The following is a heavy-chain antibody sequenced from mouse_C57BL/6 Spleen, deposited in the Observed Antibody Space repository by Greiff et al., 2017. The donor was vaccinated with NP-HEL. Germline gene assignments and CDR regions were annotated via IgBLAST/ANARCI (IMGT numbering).Heavy chain of an antibody. CDR1: GFSFNTYA. CDR3: VTDYGRSVFAY. CDR2: IRSKSNNYAT. V-gene: IGHV10-1*01. Sequence: EVKVVESGGGLVQPTGSLKLSCAASGFSFNTYAMNWVRQAPGKGLEWVARIRSKSNNYATYYADSVKDRFTSSRDYSESMLYLQMNNVKTEDTAMYYCVTDYGRSVFAYWGQGTLVTVSA. J-gene: IGHJ3*01. D-gene: IGHD1-1*01.